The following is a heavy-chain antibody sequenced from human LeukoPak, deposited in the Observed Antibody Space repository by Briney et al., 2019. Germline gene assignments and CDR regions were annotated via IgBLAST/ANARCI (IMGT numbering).Heavy chain of an antibody. J-gene: IGHJ4*02. CDR2: ISWNSGTI. Sequence: GGSLRLSCAASGFTFDDYAMHWVRHAPGKGLEWVSGISWNSGTIGYADSVKGRFTISRDNAKNSLYLQMNSLRAEDTAVYYCAKDTQIAVAGSVDYWGQGTLVTVSS. V-gene: IGHV3-9*01. CDR1: GFTFDDYA. D-gene: IGHD6-19*01. CDR3: AKDTQIAVAGSVDY.